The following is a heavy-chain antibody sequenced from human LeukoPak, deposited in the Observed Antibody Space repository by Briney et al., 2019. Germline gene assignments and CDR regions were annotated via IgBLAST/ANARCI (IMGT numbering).Heavy chain of an antibody. Sequence: GGSLRLSCAASGFTFSSYGMSWVRQAPGKGLEWVSAISGSGGSTYYADSVKGRFTISRDNSKNTLYLQMNSLRAEDTAVYYCAKDLTVAGPYYYDSSGYYGDAFDIWGQGTMVTVSS. D-gene: IGHD3-22*01. CDR1: GFTFSSYG. J-gene: IGHJ3*02. CDR2: ISGSGGST. CDR3: AKDLTVAGPYYYDSSGYYGDAFDI. V-gene: IGHV3-23*01.